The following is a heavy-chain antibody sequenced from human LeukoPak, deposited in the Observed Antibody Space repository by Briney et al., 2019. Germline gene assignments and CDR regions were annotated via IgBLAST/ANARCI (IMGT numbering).Heavy chain of an antibody. V-gene: IGHV3-48*03. CDR2: ISSSGSTI. CDR1: GFTFSSYE. CDR3: ARDLGQYYDTSDNWFDP. D-gene: IGHD3-22*01. Sequence: GGSLRLSCAASGFTFSSYEMNWVRQAPGKGLEWVSYISSSGSTIYYAGSVKGRFTISRDNAKNTLNLQMNSLRAEDTAVYYCARDLGQYYDTSDNWFDPWGQGTLVTASS. J-gene: IGHJ5*02.